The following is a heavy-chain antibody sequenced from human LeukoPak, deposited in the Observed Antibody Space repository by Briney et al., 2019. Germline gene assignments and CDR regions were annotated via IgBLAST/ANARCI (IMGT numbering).Heavy chain of an antibody. V-gene: IGHV4-39*01. D-gene: IGHD3-22*01. CDR2: IYYSGST. CDR3: ARVITFWYFDY. CDR1: GGSISSSSYY. Sequence: SETLSLTCTVSGGSISSSSYYWGWIRQPPGRGLEWIGSIYYSGSTYYNPSLKSRVTISVDTSKNQFSLKLSSVTAADTAVYFCARVITFWYFDYWGQGTLVTVSS. J-gene: IGHJ4*02.